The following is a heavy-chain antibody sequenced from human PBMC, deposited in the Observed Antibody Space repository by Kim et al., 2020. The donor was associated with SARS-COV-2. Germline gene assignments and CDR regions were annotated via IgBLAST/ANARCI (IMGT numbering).Heavy chain of an antibody. CDR2: ISYDGSNK. CDR3: ARPYCSGGSCYSGDY. D-gene: IGHD2-15*01. V-gene: IGHV3-30*04. Sequence: GGSLRLSCAASGFTFSSYAMHWVRQAPGKGLEWVAVISYDGSNKYYADSVKGRFTISRDNSKNTLYLQMNSLRAEDTAVYYCARPYCSGGSCYSGDYWGQGTLVTVSS. CDR1: GFTFSSYA. J-gene: IGHJ4*02.